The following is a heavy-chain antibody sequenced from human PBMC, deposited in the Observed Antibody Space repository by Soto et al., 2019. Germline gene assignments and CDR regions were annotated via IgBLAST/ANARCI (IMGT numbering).Heavy chain of an antibody. CDR3: TTARRCSSDACPAAE. Sequence: LRLSCTTSGFNFITTALLWLRHPPGKGLEGVSSIGPHPSNGKYTNSVKGRFTISRDNSMKMVFLQMTAMGAEDSALYYGTTARRCSSDACPAAEWGQGTLVTVSS. CDR1: GFNFITTA. D-gene: IGHD2-2*01. CDR2: IGPHPSNG. J-gene: IGHJ4*02. V-gene: IGHV3-23*01.